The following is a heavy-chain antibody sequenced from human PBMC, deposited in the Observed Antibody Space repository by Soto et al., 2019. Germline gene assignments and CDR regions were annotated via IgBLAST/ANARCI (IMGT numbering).Heavy chain of an antibody. CDR2: VNPHSGVT. Sequence: GAPVKGCWKTPRDTFTCYYFRSVRHAPGQGLEWMGWVNPHSGVTHYAQRFQGRVTMTRDTSINTAFMELRRLKSDDTAVYFSARESGSGWSALWGKGTLVTVSP. CDR1: RDTFTCYY. J-gene: IGHJ4*02. CDR3: ARESGSGWSAL. D-gene: IGHD6-19*01. V-gene: IGHV1-2*02.